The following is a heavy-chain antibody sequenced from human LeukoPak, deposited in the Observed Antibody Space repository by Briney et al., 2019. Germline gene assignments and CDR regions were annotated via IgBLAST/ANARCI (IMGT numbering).Heavy chain of an antibody. V-gene: IGHV1-69*13. Sequence: ASVKVSCKASGGTFSSYAISWVRQAPGQGLEWMGGIIPIFGTANYAQKFQGRVTITADESTSTAYMELSSLRSEDTAVYYCARDGNYHAGIVNIVGLAIWGQGNLVTVFS. CDR2: IIPIFGTA. D-gene: IGHD2-21*01. CDR1: GGTFSSYA. CDR3: ARDGNYHAGIVNIVGLAI. J-gene: IGHJ3*01.